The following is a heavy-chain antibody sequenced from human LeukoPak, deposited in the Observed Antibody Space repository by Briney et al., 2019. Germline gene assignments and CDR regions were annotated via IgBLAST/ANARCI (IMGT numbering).Heavy chain of an antibody. D-gene: IGHD2-2*01. CDR3: ARGPYCSSTSCYAHDAFDI. J-gene: IGHJ3*02. CDR2: MNPNSGNT. CDR1: GYTFTSYD. Sequence: ASVKVSCKASGYTFTSYDINWVRQATGQGLGWMGWMNPNSGNTGYAQKFQGRVTMTRNTSISTAYMELSSLRSEDTAVYYCARGPYCSSTSCYAHDAFDIWGQGTMVTVSS. V-gene: IGHV1-8*01.